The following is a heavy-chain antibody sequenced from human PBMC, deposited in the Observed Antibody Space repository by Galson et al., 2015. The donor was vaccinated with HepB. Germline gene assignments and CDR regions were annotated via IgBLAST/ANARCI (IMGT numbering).Heavy chain of an antibody. CDR1: GYTFTSYT. CDR2: INTNTGNP. D-gene: IGHD6-19*01. Sequence: SVKVSCKASGYTFTSYTMNWVRKAPGQGLEWMGWINTNTGNPTYAQGFTGRFVFSLDTSVSTAYLQISSLKAEDTAVYYCARDIAVTAFDYWGQGTLVTVSS. V-gene: IGHV7-4-1*02. J-gene: IGHJ4*02. CDR3: ARDIAVTAFDY.